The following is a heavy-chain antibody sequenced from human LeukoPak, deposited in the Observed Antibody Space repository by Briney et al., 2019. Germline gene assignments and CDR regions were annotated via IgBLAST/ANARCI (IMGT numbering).Heavy chain of an antibody. Sequence: GASVKVSCKASGYTFTSYDINWVRQATGQGLEWMGWMNPNSGNTGYAQKFQGRVTITRNTSISTAYMELSSLRSEDTAVYYCARGAYPGSSHYFDYWGQGTLVTVSS. CDR2: MNPNSGNT. V-gene: IGHV1-8*03. CDR3: ARGAYPGSSHYFDY. CDR1: GYTFTSYD. J-gene: IGHJ4*02. D-gene: IGHD6-6*01.